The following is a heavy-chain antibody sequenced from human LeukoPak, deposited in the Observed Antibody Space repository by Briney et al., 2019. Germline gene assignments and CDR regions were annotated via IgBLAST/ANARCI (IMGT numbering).Heavy chain of an antibody. V-gene: IGHV4-39*07. J-gene: IGHJ4*02. CDR3: ARVEGQQLVRPYFDY. CDR1: GGSISSSSYY. Sequence: SETLSLTCTVSGGSISSSSYYWGWIRQPPGKGLEWIGSIYYSGSTYYNPSLKSRVTISVDTSKNQFSLKLSSVTAADTAVYYCARVEGQQLVRPYFDYWGQGTLVTVSS. CDR2: IYYSGST. D-gene: IGHD6-13*01.